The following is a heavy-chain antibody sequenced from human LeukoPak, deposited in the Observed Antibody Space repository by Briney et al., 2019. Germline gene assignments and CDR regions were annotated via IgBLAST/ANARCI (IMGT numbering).Heavy chain of an antibody. CDR3: ANLGNWNDVRDY. V-gene: IGHV3-23*01. CDR2: ISGGSGLK. D-gene: IGHD1-1*01. Sequence: PGGSLRLSCVASGFTFSTYAMTWVRQAPGKVLEWVSAISGGSGLKYYGDSVKGRFTVSRDNSKSTQYLQMNDLRTEDTAVYYCANLGNWNDVRDYWGQGTLVAVSS. CDR1: GFTFSTYA. J-gene: IGHJ4*02.